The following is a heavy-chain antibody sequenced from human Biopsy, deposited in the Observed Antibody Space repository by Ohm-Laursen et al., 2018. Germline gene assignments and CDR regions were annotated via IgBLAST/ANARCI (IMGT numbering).Heavy chain of an antibody. Sequence: TLSLTCTVSGDSLSRYYWRWIRHPPGKGLQWIGYVYYTGSTDYNPSLQSRVTISVDTSKNHFSLRLRSVTPADTAIYYCARDRGYYSDRTGPGYFDLWGRGTLVTVSS. J-gene: IGHJ2*01. CDR3: ARDRGYYSDRTGPGYFDL. CDR2: VYYTGST. V-gene: IGHV4-59*01. D-gene: IGHD3-22*01. CDR1: GDSLSRYY.